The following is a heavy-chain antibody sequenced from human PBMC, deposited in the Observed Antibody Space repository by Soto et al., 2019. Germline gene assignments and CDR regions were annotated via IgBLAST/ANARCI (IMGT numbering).Heavy chain of an antibody. CDR1: GGSFSGYY. J-gene: IGHJ4*02. V-gene: IGHV4-34*01. CDR3: ARVSEYSSSSVRTAIFDY. CDR2: INHSGST. D-gene: IGHD6-6*01. Sequence: SETLSLTCAVYGGSFSGYYWSWIRQPPGKGLEWIGEINHSGSTNYNPSLKSRVTISVDTSKNQFSLKLSSVTAADTAVYYCARVSEYSSSSVRTAIFDYWGQGTLVTVSS.